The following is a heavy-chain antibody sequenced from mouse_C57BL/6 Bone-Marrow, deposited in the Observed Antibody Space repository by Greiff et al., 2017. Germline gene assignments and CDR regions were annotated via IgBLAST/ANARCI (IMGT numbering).Heavy chain of an antibody. CDR3: VRGGRPPYGSSYYWYFDV. CDR1: GFTFNTYA. CDR2: IRSKSSNYAT. D-gene: IGHD1-1*01. V-gene: IGHV10-3*01. Sequence: EVQGVESGGGLVQPKGSLKLSCAASGFTFNTYAMHWVRQAPGKGLEWVARIRSKSSNYATYYADSVKDRFTISRDDSQSMLYLQMNNLKTEDTAMYYCVRGGRPPYGSSYYWYFDVWGTGTTVTVSS. J-gene: IGHJ1*03.